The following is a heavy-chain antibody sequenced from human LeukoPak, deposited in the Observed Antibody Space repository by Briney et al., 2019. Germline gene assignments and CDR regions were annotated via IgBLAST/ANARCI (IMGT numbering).Heavy chain of an antibody. V-gene: IGHV3-9*01. CDR1: GFTFHDYA. CDR3: AKDITSGWYDIAFDP. J-gene: IGHJ5*02. CDR2: INWNSNTI. Sequence: GGSLRLSCAASGFTFHDYAMHWVRQAPGKGLEWVSGINWNSNTIGYADSVKGRFTISRDNAKNSLYLQMNSLRAEDTAFYYCAKDITSGWYDIAFDPWGQGTLVIVSS. D-gene: IGHD6-19*01.